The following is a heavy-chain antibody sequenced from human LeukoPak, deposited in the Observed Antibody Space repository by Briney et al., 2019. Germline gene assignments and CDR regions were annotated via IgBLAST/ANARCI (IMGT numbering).Heavy chain of an antibody. Sequence: GGSLRLSCAASAFSFSNHWMHWVRQAPGEGLVWVSYINSDGSSTSYADCVKGRFTISRDNARNMLYLQMSSLRVEDTAVYYCARDGSLPDYWGQGTLVTVSS. CDR1: AFSFSNHW. CDR3: ARDGSLPDY. J-gene: IGHJ4*02. CDR2: INSDGSST. V-gene: IGHV3-74*01.